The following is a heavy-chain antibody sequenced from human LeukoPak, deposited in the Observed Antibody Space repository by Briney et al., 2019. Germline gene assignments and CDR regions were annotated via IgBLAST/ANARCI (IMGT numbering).Heavy chain of an antibody. D-gene: IGHD6-19*01. CDR1: GFTFSDFA. Sequence: GGSLRLSCAASGFTFSDFAMNWVRQAPGKGLEWVAVIWYDGGNKYYADSVKGRFAISRDNSKNTLYLQMNSLRAEDTAVYYCARDYSSGCFDYWGQGTLVTVSS. J-gene: IGHJ4*02. CDR2: IWYDGGNK. CDR3: ARDYSSGCFDY. V-gene: IGHV3-33*08.